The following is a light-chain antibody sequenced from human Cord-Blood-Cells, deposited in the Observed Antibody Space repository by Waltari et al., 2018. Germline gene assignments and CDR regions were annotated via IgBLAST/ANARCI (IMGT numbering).Light chain of an antibody. V-gene: IGKV3-15*01. J-gene: IGKJ2*01. Sequence: EIVMTHTPAPLHVAPGERATLPCRASQSVSSNLAWYQQKPGQAPRLLIYGASTRATGIPARFSGSGSGTEFTLTISSLQSEDFAVYYCQQYNNWPLYTFGQGTKLEIK. CDR2: GAS. CDR1: QSVSSN. CDR3: QQYNNWPLYT.